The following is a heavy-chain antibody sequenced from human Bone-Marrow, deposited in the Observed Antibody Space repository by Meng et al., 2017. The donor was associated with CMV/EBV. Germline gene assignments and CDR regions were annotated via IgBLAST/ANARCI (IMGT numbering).Heavy chain of an antibody. D-gene: IGHD3-3*01. J-gene: IGHJ3*02. CDR2: IKQDGSEK. CDR1: GFTFSSYW. CDR3: AREFLPTYYDFWRGYRAFDI. Sequence: GESLKISCAASGFTFSSYWMSWVRQAPGKGLEWVANIKQDGSEKYYVDSVKGRFTISRDNAKNSLYLQMNSLRAEDTAVYYCAREFLPTYYDFWRGYRAFDIWGQGTMVTVSS. V-gene: IGHV3-7*01.